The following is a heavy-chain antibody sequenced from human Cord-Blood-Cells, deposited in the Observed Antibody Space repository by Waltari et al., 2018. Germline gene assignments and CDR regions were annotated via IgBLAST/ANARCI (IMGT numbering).Heavy chain of an antibody. CDR2: IYYSGST. CDR1: GGSISIDY. CDR3: ARDPFRMGVFDY. V-gene: IGHV4-59*01. Sequence: QVQLQESGQGLVKPSETLSLTCTVSGGSISIDYWSWIRQPPGKGLEWIGYIYYSGSTNYNPSLKSRVTISVDTSKNQFSLKLSSVTAADTAVYYCARDPFRMGVFDYWGQGTLVTVSS. D-gene: IGHD3-16*01. J-gene: IGHJ4*02.